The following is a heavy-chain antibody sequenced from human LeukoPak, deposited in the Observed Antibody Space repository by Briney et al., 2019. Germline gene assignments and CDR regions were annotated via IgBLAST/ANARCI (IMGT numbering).Heavy chain of an antibody. CDR2: ISAYNGNT. CDR1: GGTFSSYG. CDR3: ARDSYDSSATKYYYYGMDV. D-gene: IGHD3-22*01. Sequence: ASVKVSCKASGGTFSSYGISWVRQAPGQGLEWMGWISAYNGNTNYAQKLQGRVTMTTDTSTSTAYMELRSLRSDDTAVYYCARDSYDSSATKYYYYGMDVWGQGTTVTVSS. J-gene: IGHJ6*02. V-gene: IGHV1-18*01.